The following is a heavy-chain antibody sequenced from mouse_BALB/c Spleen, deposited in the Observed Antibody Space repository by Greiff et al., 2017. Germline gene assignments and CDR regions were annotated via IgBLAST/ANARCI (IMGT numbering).Heavy chain of an antibody. J-gene: IGHJ1*01. CDR1: GFTFSSYT. CDR3: ARAYYRYDGGDWYFEV. CDR2: ISSGGGNT. Sequence: EVKLVESGGGLVKPGGSLKLSCAASGFTFSSYTMSWVRQTPEKRLEWVATISSGGGNTYYPDSVKGRFTISRDNAKNNLYLQMSSLRSEDTALYYSARAYYRYDGGDWYFEVWGAGTTVTVSS. V-gene: IGHV5-9*03. D-gene: IGHD2-14*01.